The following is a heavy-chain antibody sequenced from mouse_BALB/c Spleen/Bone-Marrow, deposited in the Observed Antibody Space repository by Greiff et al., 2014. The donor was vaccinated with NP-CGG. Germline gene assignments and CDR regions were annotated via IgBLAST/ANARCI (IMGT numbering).Heavy chain of an antibody. V-gene: IGHV7-3*02. CDR3: ARDKNYGSYWYFDV. CDR1: GFTFTDYY. CDR2: IRNKANGYTT. D-gene: IGHD2-1*01. Sequence: EVKLVESGGGLVQPGGSLRLSCATSGFTFTDYYMSWVRQPPGKALEWLGFIRNKANGYTTEYSASVKGRFTISRDNSQSILYLRMNTLRAEDSATYYCARDKNYGSYWYFDVWGAGTTVTVSS. J-gene: IGHJ1*01.